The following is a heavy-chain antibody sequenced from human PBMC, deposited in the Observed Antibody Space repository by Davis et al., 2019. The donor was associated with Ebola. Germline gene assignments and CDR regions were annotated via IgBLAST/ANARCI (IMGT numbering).Heavy chain of an antibody. D-gene: IGHD2-15*01. CDR3: ARANSGCAPGGCFSGHWFDP. CDR1: GFTSSTHH. J-gene: IGHJ5*02. CDR2: ICTTGDT. Sequence: PGGSLRLSFPASGFTSSTHHMHRVRQASEKGLDWVSSICTTGDTHYADSVKGRFSISRENAKNSVYLQITSLRAGDTAVYYCARANSGCAPGGCFSGHWFDPWGQGTLVTVSS. V-gene: IGHV3-13*01.